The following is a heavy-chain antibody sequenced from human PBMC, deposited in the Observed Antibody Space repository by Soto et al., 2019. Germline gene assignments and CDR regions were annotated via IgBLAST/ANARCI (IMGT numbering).Heavy chain of an antibody. CDR2: INHSGST. CDR1: GGSFRGYY. D-gene: IGHD5-18*01. Sequence: SETLFLTRAVYGGSFRGYYWGWVRQPPGEGVEWIGEINHSGSTNYNPSLKSRVTISVDTSKNQFSLKLSSVTAADTAVYYCARKARGYSYGYYYYYYMDVWGKGTTVTVSS. V-gene: IGHV4-34*01. J-gene: IGHJ6*03. CDR3: ARKARGYSYGYYYYYYMDV.